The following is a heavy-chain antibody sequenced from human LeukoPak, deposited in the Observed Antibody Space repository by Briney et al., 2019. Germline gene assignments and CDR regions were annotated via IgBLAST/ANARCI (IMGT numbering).Heavy chain of an antibody. V-gene: IGHV3-23*01. D-gene: IGHD6-19*01. CDR1: GFIFSNYA. CDR3: ASQTEYAGGWVDY. Sequence: GGSLRLSCAASGFIFSNYAMSWVRQAPGKGLEWVSAISGGGGSTYYADSVKGRFTISRDNSKNTLYLQMNSLRAGDTAVYYCASQTEYAGGWVDYWGQGTLVTVSS. CDR2: ISGGGGST. J-gene: IGHJ4*02.